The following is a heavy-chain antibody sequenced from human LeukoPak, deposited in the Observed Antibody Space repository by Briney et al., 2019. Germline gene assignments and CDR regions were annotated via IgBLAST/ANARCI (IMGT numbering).Heavy chain of an antibody. V-gene: IGHV3-23*01. CDR1: GFTFSSYA. Sequence: SGGSLRLSCGTSGFTFSSYAMSWVRQAPGKGLEWVSGISGSGGSTYYADSVKGRVTISRDNSKNTLYLQMNNLRAGDTALYYCAKDGQLWGQGTQVTVSS. CDR2: ISGSGGST. D-gene: IGHD5-24*01. J-gene: IGHJ4*02. CDR3: AKDGQL.